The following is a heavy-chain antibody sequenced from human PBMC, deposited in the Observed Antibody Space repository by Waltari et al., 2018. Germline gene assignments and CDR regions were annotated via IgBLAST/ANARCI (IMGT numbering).Heavy chain of an antibody. CDR3: ATYPLTGTNYYYYEMDV. D-gene: IGHD1-20*01. CDR1: GYTLTELS. CDR2: FYPEDGAT. V-gene: IGHV1-24*01. J-gene: IGHJ6*04. Sequence: QVQLVQSGAEVKKPGASVKVSCKVSGYTLTELSMHWVRQAPGQGLEWMGGFYPEDGATLQAQKVQGRGRMPEDTSTDTAYMELSSLGSEDTAVYYCATYPLTGTNYYYYEMDVWGKGTTVTIAS.